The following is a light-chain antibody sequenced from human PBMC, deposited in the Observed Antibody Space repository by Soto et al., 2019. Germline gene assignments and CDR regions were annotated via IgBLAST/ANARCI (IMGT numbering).Light chain of an antibody. V-gene: IGLV2-8*01. J-gene: IGLJ1*01. CDR1: SSDVGGYNY. CDR2: EVS. CDR3: SSYAGTHIV. Sequence: SALTQPPSASGAPGQSVTISCTGTSSDVGGYNYVSWYQQHPGRAPKLMIYEVSKRPSGVPDRFSGSKSGNTASLTVSGLQAEDEADYYCSSYAGTHIVFGIGTKVTVL.